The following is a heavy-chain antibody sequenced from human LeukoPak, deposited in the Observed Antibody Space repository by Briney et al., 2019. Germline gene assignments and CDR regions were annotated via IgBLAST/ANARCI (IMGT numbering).Heavy chain of an antibody. D-gene: IGHD4-17*01. V-gene: IGHV4-59*01. Sequence: PSETLSLTCTVSGGSISSYYWSWIRQPPGKGLEWIGYIYYSGSTNYNPSLKSRVTISVDTSKNQFSLKLSSVTAADTAVYYCARAWDGDYPPAIDYWGQGTLVTVSS. CDR2: IYYSGST. J-gene: IGHJ4*02. CDR3: ARAWDGDYPPAIDY. CDR1: GGSISSYY.